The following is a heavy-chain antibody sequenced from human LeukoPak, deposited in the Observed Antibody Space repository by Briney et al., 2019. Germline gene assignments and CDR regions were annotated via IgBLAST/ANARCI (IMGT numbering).Heavy chain of an antibody. CDR3: ARGGELLTYFDY. CDR1: GGTFSSYA. CDR2: IIPIFGTA. J-gene: IGHJ4*02. D-gene: IGHD1-26*01. V-gene: IGHV1-69*01. Sequence: SVKVSCKASGGTFSSYAISWVRQAPGQGLEWMGGIIPIFGTANYAQKFQGRVTITADESTSTAYMELSSLRSEDTAVYYCARGGELLTYFDYWGQGTLVTVSS.